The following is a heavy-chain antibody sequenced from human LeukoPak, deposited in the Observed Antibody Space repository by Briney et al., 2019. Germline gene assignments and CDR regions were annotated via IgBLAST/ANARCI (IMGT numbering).Heavy chain of an antibody. CDR3: ARPSKYDGNPLGEYFYYYAMDV. D-gene: IGHD3-10*01. CDR1: GGSFNNYG. J-gene: IGHJ6*02. V-gene: IGHV1-69*13. CDR2: IIPTFGTP. Sequence: SVKVSCTASGGSFNNYGLSWVRQAPGQGLEWMGGIIPTFGTPEYTQKFQGRLTITADGYTNTVYMELSSLRSEDTAMYYCARPSKYDGNPLGEYFYYYAMDVWGQGTTVTVSS.